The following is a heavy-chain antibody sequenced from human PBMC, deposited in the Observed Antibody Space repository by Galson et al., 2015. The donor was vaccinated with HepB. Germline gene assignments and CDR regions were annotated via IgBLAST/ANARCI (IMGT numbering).Heavy chain of an antibody. CDR1: GYSFTSYG. Sequence: SVKVSCKASGYSFTSYGITWVRQAPGHGLEWMGWVSAFNGYTNSARQFQGRVTMTTDSSTSTAYMELRSLRSDDTAVYYCARIVGRGGGDWFDPWGQGTLVTVSS. V-gene: IGHV1-18*04. CDR3: ARIVGRGGGDWFDP. CDR2: VSAFNGYT. J-gene: IGHJ5*02. D-gene: IGHD3-16*02.